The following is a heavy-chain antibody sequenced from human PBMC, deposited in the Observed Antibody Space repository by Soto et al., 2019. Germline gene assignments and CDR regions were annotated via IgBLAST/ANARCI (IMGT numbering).Heavy chain of an antibody. V-gene: IGHV3-64*01. CDR1: GFTFSNYE. Sequence: EAQLVESGGGLVQPGGSLRLSCAASGFTFSNYEMHWVRQAPGKRLDYVSGISNNGADTDYAKSVKGRLTISEDNSENTLYLQMGSLRAADMAVYYSARRGYGSGWPNVYIGVWGKGTTVTVSS. CDR2: ISNNGADT. D-gene: IGHD6-25*01. CDR3: ARRGYGSGWPNVYIGV. J-gene: IGHJ6*03.